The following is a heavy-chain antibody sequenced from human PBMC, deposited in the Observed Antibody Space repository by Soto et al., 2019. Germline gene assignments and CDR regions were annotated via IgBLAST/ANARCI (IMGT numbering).Heavy chain of an antibody. J-gene: IGHJ4*02. CDR3: ARARYDILTGYYTNFDY. Sequence: ASVKVSCKASGYTFTSYAMHWVRQAPGQRLEWMGWINAGNGNTKYSQKLQGRVTMTTDTSTSTAYMELRSLRSDDTAVYCCARARYDILTGYYTNFDYWGQGTVVTVSS. CDR2: INAGNGNT. V-gene: IGHV1-3*01. CDR1: GYTFTSYA. D-gene: IGHD3-9*01.